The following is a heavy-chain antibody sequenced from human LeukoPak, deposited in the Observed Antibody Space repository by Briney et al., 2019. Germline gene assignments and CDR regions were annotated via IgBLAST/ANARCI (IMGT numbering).Heavy chain of an antibody. CDR3: ARACDFDWLWGVSHYNWFDP. J-gene: IGHJ5*02. V-gene: IGHV1-2*06. CDR1: GYTFTGYY. CDR2: INPNSGGT. Sequence: ASVKVSCKASGYTFTGYYMHWVRQAPGQGLEWMGRINPNSGGTNYAQKFQGRVTMTRDTSISTAYMELSRLRSEDTAVYYCARACDFDWLWGVSHYNWFDPWGQGTLVTVSS. D-gene: IGHD3-9*01.